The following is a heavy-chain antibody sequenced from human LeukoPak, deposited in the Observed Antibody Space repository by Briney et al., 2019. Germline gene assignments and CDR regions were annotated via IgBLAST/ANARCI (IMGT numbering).Heavy chain of an antibody. Sequence: PGGSLRLSCAASGFTVSSNYMSWVRQAPGKGLEWVSVIYSGGSTYSADSVKGRFTISRDNSKNTLYLQMNSLRAEDTAVYYCARGRDIVATLAFDIWGQGTMVTVSS. CDR3: ARGRDIVATLAFDI. V-gene: IGHV3-53*01. CDR2: IYSGGST. D-gene: IGHD5-12*01. CDR1: GFTVSSNY. J-gene: IGHJ3*02.